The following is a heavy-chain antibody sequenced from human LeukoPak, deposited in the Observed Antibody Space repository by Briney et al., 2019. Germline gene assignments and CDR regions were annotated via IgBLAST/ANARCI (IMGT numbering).Heavy chain of an antibody. D-gene: IGHD1-26*01. V-gene: IGHV3-23*01. CDR1: GFTFSSYA. Sequence: QAGGSLRLSCAASGFTFSSYAMSWVRQAPGKGLEWVSAISGSGGSTYYADSVKGRFTISRDNSKNTLYLQMNSLRAEDTAVYYCAKLSGSYRVSEFDYWGQGTLVTVSP. J-gene: IGHJ4*02. CDR2: ISGSGGST. CDR3: AKLSGSYRVSEFDY.